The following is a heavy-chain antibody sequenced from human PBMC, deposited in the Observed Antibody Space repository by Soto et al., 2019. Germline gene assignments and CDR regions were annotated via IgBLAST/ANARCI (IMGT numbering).Heavy chain of an antibody. CDR3: ARGEKYSSGEYKGKGIDP. CDR2: LNHSGST. Sequence: SETLSLTCAVYGGSFSGYYWSWIRQPPGKGLEWIGELNHSGSTNYNPSLKSRVTISVDTSKNQFSLKLRPVTAADTAVYYCARGEKYSSGEYKGKGIDPWGQGTLVTVSS. V-gene: IGHV4-34*01. D-gene: IGHD6-19*01. CDR1: GGSFSGYY. J-gene: IGHJ5*02.